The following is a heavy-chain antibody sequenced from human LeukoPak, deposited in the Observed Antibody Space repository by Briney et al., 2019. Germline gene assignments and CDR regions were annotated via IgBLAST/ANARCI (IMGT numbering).Heavy chain of an antibody. J-gene: IGHJ3*02. CDR2: FNWNSGNI. V-gene: IGHV3-9*01. CDR1: GFSFDDYA. Sequence: PGGSLRLSCAASGFSFDDYAIHWVRQAPGKGLEWVSGFNWNSGNIEYADSVKGRFTISRDNAKNSLYLQMNSLRAEDTALYYCARRFGELLVAFDIWGQGTMVTVSS. CDR3: ARRFGELLVAFDI. D-gene: IGHD3-10*01.